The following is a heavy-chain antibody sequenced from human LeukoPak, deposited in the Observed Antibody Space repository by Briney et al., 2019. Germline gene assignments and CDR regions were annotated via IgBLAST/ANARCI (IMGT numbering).Heavy chain of an antibody. V-gene: IGHV3-23*01. J-gene: IGHJ3*01. CDR1: GFSFSNFA. Sequence: PGGSLRLSCAASGFSFSNFAMTWVRQAPGKGLDWVSRISGSGENTYYADSVKGRFSISRDNSENTLYLQMHSLRAEDTALYYCAKFREPWLVRDAFDVWGLGTMVTVSS. CDR2: ISGSGENT. D-gene: IGHD6-19*01. CDR3: AKFREPWLVRDAFDV.